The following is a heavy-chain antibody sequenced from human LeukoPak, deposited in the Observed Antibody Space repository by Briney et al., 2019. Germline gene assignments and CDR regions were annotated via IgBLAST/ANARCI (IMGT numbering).Heavy chain of an antibody. J-gene: IGHJ6*03. CDR3: ARAARYSYGSLYYYYMDV. Sequence: ASVKVSCKASGGTFSSYAISWVRQAPGQGLEWMGGIIPIFGTANYAQKFQGRVTITADKSTSTAYMELSSLRSEDTAVYYCARAARYSYGSLYYYYMDVWGKGTTVTISS. V-gene: IGHV1-69*06. D-gene: IGHD5-18*01. CDR2: IIPIFGTA. CDR1: GGTFSSYA.